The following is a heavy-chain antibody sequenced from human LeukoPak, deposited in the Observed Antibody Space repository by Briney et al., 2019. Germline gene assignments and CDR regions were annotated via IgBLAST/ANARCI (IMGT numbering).Heavy chain of an antibody. D-gene: IGHD6-19*01. Sequence: ASVKVSCKASGGTFSSYAISWVRQAPRQGLEWMGGIIPIFGTANYAQKFQGRVTITADKSTSTAYMELSSLRSEDTAVYYCATSGYSSGWYGYWGQGALVTVSS. CDR3: ATSGYSSGWYGY. CDR1: GGTFSSYA. J-gene: IGHJ4*02. CDR2: IIPIFGTA. V-gene: IGHV1-69*06.